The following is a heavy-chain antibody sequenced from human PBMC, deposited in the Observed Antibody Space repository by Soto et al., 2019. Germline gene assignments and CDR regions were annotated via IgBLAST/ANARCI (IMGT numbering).Heavy chain of an antibody. CDR1: GYTLTTFF. CDR2: ISAYNGNT. D-gene: IGHD3-22*01. Sequence: ASVKVSCKASGYTLTTFFMHWVRQAPGQGLEWMGWISAYNGNTNYAQKLQGRVTMTTDTSTSTPYMELRSLRSDDTAVYYCARTGGLYYYESSGSYQLDFGGR. J-gene: IGHJ2*01. V-gene: IGHV1-18*01. CDR3: ARTGGLYYYESSGSYQLDF.